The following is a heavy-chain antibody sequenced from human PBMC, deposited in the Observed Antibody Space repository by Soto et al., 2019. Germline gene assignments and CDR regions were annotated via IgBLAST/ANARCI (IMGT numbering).Heavy chain of an antibody. CDR2: IYHSGTT. CDR3: ARGVGDFWSGYYHYYYYYGMDV. CDR1: GDSISSGYH. V-gene: IGHV4-38-2*01. Sequence: SETLSLTCAVSGDSISSGYHWAWIRQPPGKGLELVASIYHSGTTYYNPSLTSRLTISVDTSKNQFSLKLSSVTAADTAVYYCARGVGDFWSGYYHYYYYYGMDVWGQGTTVTVSS. J-gene: IGHJ6*02. D-gene: IGHD3-3*01.